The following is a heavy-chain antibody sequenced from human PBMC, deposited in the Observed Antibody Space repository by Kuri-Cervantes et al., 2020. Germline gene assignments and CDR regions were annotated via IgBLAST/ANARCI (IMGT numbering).Heavy chain of an antibody. Sequence: GESLKISCAASGFTFSSYSMNWVRQAPGKGLEWVSSISSSSSYIYYADSVKGRFTISRDNAKNSLYLQMNSLRAEDTAVYYCAGIYSNDYLRYYYYGMDVWGQGTTVTVSS. D-gene: IGHD4-11*01. V-gene: IGHV3-21*01. CDR2: ISSSSSYI. J-gene: IGHJ6*02. CDR3: AGIYSNDYLRYYYYGMDV. CDR1: GFTFSSYS.